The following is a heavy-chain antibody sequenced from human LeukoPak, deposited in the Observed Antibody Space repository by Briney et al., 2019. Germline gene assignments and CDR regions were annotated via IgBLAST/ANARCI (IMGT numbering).Heavy chain of an antibody. CDR3: ARDSRYSYGSGGMDV. D-gene: IGHD3-10*01. CDR2: VYYTGST. V-gene: IGHV4-59*01. J-gene: IGHJ6*02. Sequence: SETLSLTCTVPGGSIGSFYWTWIRQTPRKGLEWIGSVYYTGSTNYNPSLKSRVTISIDTSRSQFSLKLTSVTVADTAVYYCARDSRYSYGSGGMDVWGQGTTVTVSS. CDR1: GGSIGSFY.